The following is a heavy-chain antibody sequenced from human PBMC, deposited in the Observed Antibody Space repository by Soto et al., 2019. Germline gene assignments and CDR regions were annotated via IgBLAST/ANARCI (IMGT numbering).Heavy chain of an antibody. CDR1: GDSISSSSYY. J-gene: IGHJ6*02. V-gene: IGHV4-39*01. CDR3: ACIFSGGYGYGFYYYGMDV. CDR2: IYYSGST. D-gene: IGHD5-18*01. Sequence: SETQFLTCTVSGDSISSSSYYWGWIRQPPGKGLEWIGSIYYSGSTYYNPSLKSRVTISVDTSKNQFSLKLSSVTAADTAVYYCACIFSGGYGYGFYYYGMDVWGQGTTVT.